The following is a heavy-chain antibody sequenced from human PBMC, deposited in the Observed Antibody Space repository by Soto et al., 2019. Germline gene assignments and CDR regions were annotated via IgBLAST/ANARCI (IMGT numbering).Heavy chain of an antibody. CDR1: GVIFSSYA. V-gene: IGHV3-30-3*01. CDR2: ISYDGSHK. Sequence: QVLLVDSGGGVVQPGRSLRLSCAASGVIFSSYAMNWVRQAPGKGLEWVALISYDGSHKYYADSVRGRFTMSSNISTNTLFLQMDSLRAADTAVYYCGRFTSTSCHLGSDYWGQGPLVTVST. CDR3: GRFTSTSCHLGSDY. D-gene: IGHD2-2*01. J-gene: IGHJ4*02.